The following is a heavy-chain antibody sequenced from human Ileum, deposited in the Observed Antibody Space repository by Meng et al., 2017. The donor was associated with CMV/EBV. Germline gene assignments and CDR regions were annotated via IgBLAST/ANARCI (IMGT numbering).Heavy chain of an antibody. CDR1: GFTFSTYW. V-gene: IGHV3-7*01. Sequence: GESLKISCVASGFTFSTYWMSWVRQAPGKGLEWVANIKQDGTEKYSVDSVKGRFTISRDNAKNSLYLQMNNLRADDTAVYYCARGGVPAAIGYYGMDVWGQGTTVTVSS. CDR3: ARGGVPAAIGYYGMDV. D-gene: IGHD2-2*02. J-gene: IGHJ6*02. CDR2: IKQDGTEK.